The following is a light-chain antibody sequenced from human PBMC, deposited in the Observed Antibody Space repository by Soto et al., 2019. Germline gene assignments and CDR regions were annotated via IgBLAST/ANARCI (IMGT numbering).Light chain of an antibody. J-gene: IGKJ2*01. Sequence: EIVMTQSPATLSVSPGERATLSCRASQSVSSNLAWYQQKPGQAPRLLIYDASIRVTGIPVRFSGSGSGTEFTLTISSLQSEDFAVYYCQQYNNWPPYTFGQGTKLEIK. CDR1: QSVSSN. V-gene: IGKV3-15*01. CDR3: QQYNNWPPYT. CDR2: DAS.